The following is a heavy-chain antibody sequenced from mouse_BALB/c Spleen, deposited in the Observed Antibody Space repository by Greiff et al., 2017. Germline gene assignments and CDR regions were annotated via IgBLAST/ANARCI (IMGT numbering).Heavy chain of an antibody. Sequence: EVQRVESGAELVRSGASVKLSCTASGFNIKDYYMHWVKQRPEQGLEWIGWIDPENGDTEYAPKFQGKATMTADTSSNTAYLQLSSLTSEDTAVYYCNAYGSRFDYWGQGTTLTVSS. V-gene: IGHV14-4*02. CDR3: NAYGSRFDY. J-gene: IGHJ2*01. D-gene: IGHD1-1*01. CDR2: IDPENGDT. CDR1: GFNIKDYY.